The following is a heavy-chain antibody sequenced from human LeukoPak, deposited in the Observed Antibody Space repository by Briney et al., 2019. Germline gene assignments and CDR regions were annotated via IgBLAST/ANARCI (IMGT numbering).Heavy chain of an antibody. CDR2: IIPIFGTA. CDR3: ARDRAPYRSSWYLFQH. Sequence: SVKVSCKASGGTFSSYAISWVRQAPGQGLEWMGGIIPIFGTANYAQKFQGRVTITADESTSTAYMELSSLRSEDTAVYYCARDRAPYRSSWYLFQHWGQGTLVTVSS. J-gene: IGHJ1*01. D-gene: IGHD6-13*01. V-gene: IGHV1-69*13. CDR1: GGTFSSYA.